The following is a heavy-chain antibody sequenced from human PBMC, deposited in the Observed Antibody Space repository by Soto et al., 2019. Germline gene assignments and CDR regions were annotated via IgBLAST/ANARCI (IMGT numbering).Heavy chain of an antibody. CDR1: GGSISSGGYY. CDR2: IYYSGST. J-gene: IGHJ3*02. Sequence: QVQLQESGPGLVKPSQTLSLTCTVSGGSISSGGYYWSWIRQHPGKGLEWIGYIYYSGSTYYNPSLKSRVTISVDTSKNQFSLKLSSVTVADTAVYYCARGGGLWYCSSTSCYIGAFDIWGQGTMVTVSS. CDR3: ARGGGLWYCSSTSCYIGAFDI. D-gene: IGHD2-2*02. V-gene: IGHV4-31*03.